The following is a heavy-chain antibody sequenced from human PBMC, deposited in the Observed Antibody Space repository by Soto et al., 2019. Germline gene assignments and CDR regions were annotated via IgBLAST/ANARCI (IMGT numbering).Heavy chain of an antibody. J-gene: IGHJ6*02. D-gene: IGHD3-16*01. V-gene: IGHV1-18*04. CDR3: ARVRRKLGEDYYYYGMGV. CDR2: ISAYNGNT. CDR1: GYTFTSYG. Sequence: QVQLVQSGAEVKKPGASVKVSCKASGYTFTSYGISWVRQAPGQGLEWMGWISAYNGNTNYAQKLQGRVTMTTDTSTSKAYMELRSLRSDDTAVYYCARVRRKLGEDYYYYGMGVWGQGTTVTVSS.